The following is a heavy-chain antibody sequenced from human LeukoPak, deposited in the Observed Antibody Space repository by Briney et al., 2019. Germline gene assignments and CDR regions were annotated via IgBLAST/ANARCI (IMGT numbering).Heavy chain of an antibody. CDR3: ARGAHKRDDYGGFFDD. Sequence: PGGSLRLSCAASGFSFSNYEMNWVRQAPGKGLEWISYISYTGSTTYQPDSVKGRFTISRDNSKNTQYLQMNSLRAEDTAVYYCARGAHKRDDYGGFFDDWGQGTLVTVSS. J-gene: IGHJ4*02. CDR1: GFSFSNYE. V-gene: IGHV3-48*03. CDR2: ISYTGSTT. D-gene: IGHD4-23*01.